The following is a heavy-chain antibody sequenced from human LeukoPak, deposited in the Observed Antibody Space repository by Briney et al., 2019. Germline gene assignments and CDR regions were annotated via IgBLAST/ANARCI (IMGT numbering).Heavy chain of an antibody. CDR3: ARRYTTSSESDY. Sequence: GESLPISSKGSAFRFTTYWIGWVRHMPGKGLEWMGIIYPSNSDTRYSPSFQGQVTISADKSISTAYLQWSSLKASDSAMYYCARRYTTSSESDYWGEGTLVAVSS. V-gene: IGHV5-51*01. CDR1: AFRFTTYW. CDR2: IYPSNSDT. D-gene: IGHD2-2*02. J-gene: IGHJ4*02.